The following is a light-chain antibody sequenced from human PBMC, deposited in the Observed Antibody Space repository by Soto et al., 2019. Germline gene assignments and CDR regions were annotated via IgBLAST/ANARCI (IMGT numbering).Light chain of an antibody. CDR1: QGISNH. CDR2: DAS. Sequence: ILMTQSPSSLSASVGDRVTITCRAGQGISNHLAWYQQKPGKVPKLLIYDASTLQSGVPSRFSGSGSGTDFTLTISSLQPEDVAAHYCQEYDSPPRTFGQGTKVEIX. J-gene: IGKJ1*01. CDR3: QEYDSPPRT. V-gene: IGKV1-27*01.